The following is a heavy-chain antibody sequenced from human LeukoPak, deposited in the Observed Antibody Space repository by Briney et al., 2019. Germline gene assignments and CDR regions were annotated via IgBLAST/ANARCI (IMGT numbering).Heavy chain of an antibody. D-gene: IGHD2-15*01. J-gene: IGHJ4*02. CDR3: ARDNCSGGSCYLDY. CDR1: GGSISSYY. V-gene: IGHV4-4*07. CDR2: IYTSGST. Sequence: SETLSLTCTVSGGSISSYYWSWIRQPAGKGLEWIGRIYTSGSTNYNPSLKSRVTISVDTSKNQFSLKLSSVTAADTAVYYCARDNCSGGSCYLDYWGQGTLVTVSS.